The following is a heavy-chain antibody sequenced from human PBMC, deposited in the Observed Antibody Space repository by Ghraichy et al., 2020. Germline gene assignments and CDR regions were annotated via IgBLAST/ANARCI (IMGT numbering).Heavy chain of an antibody. CDR3: ARDFYGGNSGPNWYFDL. Sequence: GGSLRLSCAASGFTFSSYWMSWVRPAPGKGLEWVANIKQDGSEKYYVDSVKGRFTISRDNAKNSLYLQMNSLRAEDTAVYYCARDFYGGNSGPNWYFDLWGRGTLVTVSS. CDR2: IKQDGSEK. V-gene: IGHV3-7*01. CDR1: GFTFSSYW. J-gene: IGHJ2*01. D-gene: IGHD4-23*01.